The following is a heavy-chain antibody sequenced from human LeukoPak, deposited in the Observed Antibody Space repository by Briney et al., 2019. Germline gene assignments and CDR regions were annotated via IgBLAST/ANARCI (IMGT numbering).Heavy chain of an antibody. CDR1: GGSFSGYY. CDR2: IYYSGST. CDR3: AISDGYCSSTTCYNPFDY. Sequence: NPSETLSLTCAVYGGSFSGYYWSWIRQHPGKGLEWIGYIYYSGSTLYNPSLQSRASISVDTSKNQFSLRLNSVTAADTAVYYCAISDGYCSSTTCYNPFDYWGQGTLVTVSS. V-gene: IGHV4-31*11. J-gene: IGHJ4*02. D-gene: IGHD2-2*02.